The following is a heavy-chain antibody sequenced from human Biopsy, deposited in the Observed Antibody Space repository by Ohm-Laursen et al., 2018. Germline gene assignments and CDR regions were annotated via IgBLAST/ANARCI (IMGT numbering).Heavy chain of an antibody. CDR1: GFTFSDYF. V-gene: IGHV3-11*01. D-gene: IGHD3-22*01. CDR3: ARDRGQNFYDSTGYYNGMDG. CDR2: ISSGATNT. J-gene: IGHJ6*02. Sequence: SLRLSCSATGFTFSDYFMSWVRQAPGKGLEWISYISSGATNTNYADSVKGRFTISRDNAKNSLYLQMNSLRPEDTALYYCARDRGQNFYDSTGYYNGMDGWGQGTTVTVAS.